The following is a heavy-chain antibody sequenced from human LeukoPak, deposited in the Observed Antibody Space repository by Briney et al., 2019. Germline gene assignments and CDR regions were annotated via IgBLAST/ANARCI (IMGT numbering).Heavy chain of an antibody. J-gene: IGHJ4*02. CDR1: GFTFSRYW. Sequence: PGGSLRLSCAASGFTFSRYWMSWVRQAPGKGLEWVANIKQDGSQKSYVDSVKGRFTISRDNANNLLYLQMNSLRAEDTAVYYCARNDDILTGYLFDYWGQGTLVTVSS. CDR3: ARNDDILTGYLFDY. D-gene: IGHD3-9*01. CDR2: IKQDGSQK. V-gene: IGHV3-7*01.